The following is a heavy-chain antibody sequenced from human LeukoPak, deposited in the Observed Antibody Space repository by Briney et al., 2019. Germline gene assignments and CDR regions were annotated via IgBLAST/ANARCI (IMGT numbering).Heavy chain of an antibody. J-gene: IGHJ3*02. CDR3: ARDYRFAFDI. D-gene: IGHD3-16*02. CDR1: GFTFSSYS. Sequence: GGSLRLSCAASGFTFSSYSMNWVRQAPGKGLEWVSSISSSSSYIYYADSVKGRFTISRDNAKNSLCLQMNSLRDEDTAVYYCARDYRFAFDIWGQGTMVTVSS. V-gene: IGHV3-21*01. CDR2: ISSSSSYI.